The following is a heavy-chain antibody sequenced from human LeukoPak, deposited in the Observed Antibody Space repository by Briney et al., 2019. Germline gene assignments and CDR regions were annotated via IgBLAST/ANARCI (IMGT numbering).Heavy chain of an antibody. CDR3: ARDVSEYCSSASCLYQYYYGMDV. D-gene: IGHD2-2*01. CDR2: IKQDGSEK. Sequence: GGSLRLSCAVSGFTFSSYWMSWVRQPPGKGLEWVAIIKQDGSEKYLVDSVKGRFTISRDNAKNSLYLQMNSLRAEDTAVYYCARDVSEYCSSASCLYQYYYGMDVWGQGTTVTVSS. CDR1: GFTFSSYW. J-gene: IGHJ6*02. V-gene: IGHV3-7*01.